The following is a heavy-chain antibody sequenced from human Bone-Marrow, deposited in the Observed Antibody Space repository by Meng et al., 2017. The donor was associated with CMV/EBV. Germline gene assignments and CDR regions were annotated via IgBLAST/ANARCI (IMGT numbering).Heavy chain of an antibody. V-gene: IGHV3-53*01. J-gene: IGHJ3*02. CDR3: ARWGKKRIGYCSSTSCYRTAFDI. D-gene: IGHD2-2*02. Sequence: GESLKISCAASEFTVSTNYMSWVRQAPGKGLEWVSVIYTGGSTFYADSVKGRFTISRDNSKNTLYLQMNSLRAEDTAVYYCARWGKKRIGYCSSTSCYRTAFDIWGQGTMVTVSS. CDR2: IYTGGST. CDR1: EFTVSTNY.